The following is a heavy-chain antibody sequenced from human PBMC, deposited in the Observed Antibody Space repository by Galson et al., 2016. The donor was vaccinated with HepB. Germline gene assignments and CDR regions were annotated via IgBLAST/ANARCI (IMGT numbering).Heavy chain of an antibody. Sequence: SLRLSCAASGLTSGGYDMGWVRQTPGKGPEWVSGISGSGVNTYYADSVKGRFVISRDNSKRTLYRQMNSLRAEDTAVYYCVKDRGTARTFDCWGQGTLVTVSS. CDR3: VKDRGTARTFDC. CDR2: ISGSGVNT. J-gene: IGHJ4*02. D-gene: IGHD6-6*01. CDR1: GLTSGGYD. V-gene: IGHV3-23*01.